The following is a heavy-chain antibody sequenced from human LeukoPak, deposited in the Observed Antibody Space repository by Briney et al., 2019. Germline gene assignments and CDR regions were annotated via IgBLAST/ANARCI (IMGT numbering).Heavy chain of an antibody. Sequence: GGSLRLSCAASGFTFSNAWMSWVRQAPGKGLEWVGRIKSKTDGGTTDYAAPVKGRFTISRDDSKNTLYLQMNSLKTEDTAVYYCTTEDYDFWSGYYVDYYYYMDVWGKGTTVTVSS. V-gene: IGHV3-15*01. J-gene: IGHJ6*03. CDR3: TTEDYDFWSGYYVDYYYYMDV. CDR1: GFTFSNAW. CDR2: IKSKTDGGTT. D-gene: IGHD3-3*01.